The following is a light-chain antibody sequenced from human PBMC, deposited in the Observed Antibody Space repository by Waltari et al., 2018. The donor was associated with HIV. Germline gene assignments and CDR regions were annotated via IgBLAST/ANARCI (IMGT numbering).Light chain of an antibody. CDR1: QSVSSSY. Sequence: IVLTQSPGTLSLSPGERATLSCRASQSVSSSYLAWYQQKPGQAPRLLIYGASSRATGIPDRFSGSGSGTDFTLTISRVEPEDFAVYYCHQYGSLPITFGQGTRLEIK. CDR2: GAS. J-gene: IGKJ5*01. CDR3: HQYGSLPIT. V-gene: IGKV3-20*01.